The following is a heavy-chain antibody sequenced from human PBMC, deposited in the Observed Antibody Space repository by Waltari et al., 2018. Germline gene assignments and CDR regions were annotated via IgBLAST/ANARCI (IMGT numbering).Heavy chain of an antibody. D-gene: IGHD3-22*01. CDR1: GGSISSHY. V-gene: IGHV4-59*11. Sequence: QVQLQESGPGLVKPSETLSLTCTVSGGSISSHYWSWIRQPPGKGLEWIGYIYYSGSTNYNPSLKSRVTISVDTSKNQFSLKLSSVTAADTAVYYCAREVDSSGQPLDYWGQGTLVIVSS. CDR3: AREVDSSGQPLDY. J-gene: IGHJ4*02. CDR2: IYYSGST.